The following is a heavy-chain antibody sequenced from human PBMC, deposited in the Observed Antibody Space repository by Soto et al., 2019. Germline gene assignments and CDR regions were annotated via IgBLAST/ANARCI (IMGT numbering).Heavy chain of an antibody. V-gene: IGHV1-69*13. CDR3: AGQSGVVRGVIIKHYYYGMDV. D-gene: IGHD3-10*01. J-gene: IGHJ6*02. Sequence: GASVKVSCKASGGTFSSYAISWVRQAPGQGLEWMGGIIPIFGTANYAQKFQGRVTITADESTSTAYMELSSLRSEDTAVYYCAGQSGVVRGVIIKHYYYGMDVWGQGTTVTVSS. CDR1: GGTFSSYA. CDR2: IIPIFGTA.